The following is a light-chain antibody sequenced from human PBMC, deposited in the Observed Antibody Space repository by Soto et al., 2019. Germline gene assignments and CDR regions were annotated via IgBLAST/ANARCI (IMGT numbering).Light chain of an antibody. CDR1: SSNIGNNY. J-gene: IGLJ2*01. Sequence: QSVSTQPPSVSAAPGQKVTISCSGSSSNIGNNYVSWYQQLPGTAPKLLIYDNNKRPSGIPDRFSGSKSGTSGTLDITGLQTGDEADYYCATWDHSLTGEVFGGGTKLTVL. CDR3: ATWDHSLTGEV. V-gene: IGLV1-51*01. CDR2: DNN.